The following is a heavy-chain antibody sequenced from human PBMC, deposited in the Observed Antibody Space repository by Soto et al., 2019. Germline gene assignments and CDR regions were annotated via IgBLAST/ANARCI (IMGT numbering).Heavy chain of an antibody. V-gene: IGHV3-33*01. CDR2: IWYDGSKK. CDR1: GFTFSSYG. Sequence: HPGGSLRLSCAASGFTFSSYGMHWVRQAPGKGLEWVAVIWYDGSKKYYADSVKGRFTISRDNSKNTLYLQMNSLRPEDTAVYYCASRSPALDYWGQGTLVTVSS. D-gene: IGHD2-2*01. J-gene: IGHJ4*02. CDR3: ASRSPALDY.